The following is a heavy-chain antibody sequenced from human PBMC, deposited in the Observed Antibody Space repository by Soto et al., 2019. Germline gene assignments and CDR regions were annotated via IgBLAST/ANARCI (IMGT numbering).Heavy chain of an antibody. CDR3: ARGRHSTFDF. V-gene: IGHV6-1*01. CDR1: GDTLFTNGVA. CDR2: KIYRSGWSN. J-gene: IGHJ3*01. Sequence: QVQLQQSGPGLVKPSQTLSLTCAISGDTLFTNGVAWNWIRLSPSRGLEWLGRKIYRSGWSNDYVTSLQGRITIDPDTSKIQFSLQLTSVTPEDTAVYFCARGRHSTFDFWGQGTVVNVSS. D-gene: IGHD6-13*01.